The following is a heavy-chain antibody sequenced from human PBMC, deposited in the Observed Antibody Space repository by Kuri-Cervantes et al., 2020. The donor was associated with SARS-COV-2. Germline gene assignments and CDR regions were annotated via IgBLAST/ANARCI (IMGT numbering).Heavy chain of an antibody. J-gene: IGHJ6*02. Sequence: GGSLRLSCAASGFTFSSYSMNWVRQAPGKGLEWVSYISSSSSTIYYADSVKGRFTISRDNAKNSLYLQMNSLRDEDTAVYSCARGGVYGSGSYDHYYYYGMDVWGQGTTVTVSS. CDR2: ISSSSSTI. D-gene: IGHD3-10*01. CDR3: ARGGVYGSGSYDHYYYYGMDV. V-gene: IGHV3-48*02. CDR1: GFTFSSYS.